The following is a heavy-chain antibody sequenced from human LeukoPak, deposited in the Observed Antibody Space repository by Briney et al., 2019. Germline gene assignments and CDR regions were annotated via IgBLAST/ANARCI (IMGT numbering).Heavy chain of an antibody. CDR1: GFTFSSYS. D-gene: IGHD3-16*01. J-gene: IGHJ4*02. Sequence: GGSLRLSCAASGFTFSSYSMNWVRQAPGKGLEWVSSISSSSSYIYYADSVKGRFTISRDNAKNSLYLQMNSQRAEDTAVYYCARGWGAYYFDYWGQGTLVTVSS. CDR2: ISSSSSYI. V-gene: IGHV3-21*01. CDR3: ARGWGAYYFDY.